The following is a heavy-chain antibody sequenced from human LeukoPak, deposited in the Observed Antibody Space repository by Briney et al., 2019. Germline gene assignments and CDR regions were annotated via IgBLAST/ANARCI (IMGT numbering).Heavy chain of an antibody. CDR1: GFTFSTYW. CDR3: ARRIIAASYDAFDI. V-gene: IGHV3-7*03. J-gene: IGHJ3*02. Sequence: PGGSLRLSCAASGFTFSTYWMTWVRQAPGKGLEWVANIKQDGSEKYYVDSVKGRFTISRDNAKNSLYLQMNSLRAEDTAMYYCARRIIAASYDAFDIWGQGTMVTVSS. D-gene: IGHD6-13*01. CDR2: IKQDGSEK.